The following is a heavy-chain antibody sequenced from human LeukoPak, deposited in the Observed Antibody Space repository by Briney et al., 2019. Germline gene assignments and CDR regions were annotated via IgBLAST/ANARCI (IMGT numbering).Heavy chain of an antibody. CDR1: GFSFSSYA. CDR3: AKDRFGCSSTSCYSLDY. D-gene: IGHD2-2*01. CDR2: IFGNGDTT. Sequence: GGSLRLSCAASGFSFSSYAMNWVRQAPGKGLEWVSIIFGNGDTTYYADSVKGRFTVSRDNSKNTLYLQMNSLRAEDTAVYYCAKDRFGCSSTSCYSLDYWGQGTLVTVSS. V-gene: IGHV3-23*01. J-gene: IGHJ4*02.